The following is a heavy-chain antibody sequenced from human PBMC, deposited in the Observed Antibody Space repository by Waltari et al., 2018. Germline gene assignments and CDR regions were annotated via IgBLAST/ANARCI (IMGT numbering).Heavy chain of an antibody. V-gene: IGHV1-69*12. CDR2: IIPIFGRP. CDR3: ATHKLGISQHYYHMGA. Sequence: VQLVQSGAEVRTPGSSVKVSCKASGGPFGGYGISWVRLVPGQRLEWLGVIIPIFGRPDYSQKFKDRLTITADESTSTAYMELSSLTSEDTAIYFCATHKLGISQHYYHMGAWGKGTTVTISS. CDR1: GGPFGGYG. D-gene: IGHD7-27*01. J-gene: IGHJ6*03.